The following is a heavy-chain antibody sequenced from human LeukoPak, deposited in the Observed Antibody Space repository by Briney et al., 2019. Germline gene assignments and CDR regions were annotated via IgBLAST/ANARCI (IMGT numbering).Heavy chain of an antibody. V-gene: IGHV3-15*01. CDR1: GFTFSNAW. J-gene: IGHJ4*02. D-gene: IGHD6-19*01. Sequence: GGSLRLSCAASGFTFSNAWMSWVRQAPGKGLEWVGRIKSETDGGTTDYAAPVKGRFTISRDDSKNTLYLQMNSLKTEDTAVYYCTTAFWVAGTYYWGQGTLVTVSS. CDR2: IKSETDGGTT. CDR3: TTAFWVAGTYY.